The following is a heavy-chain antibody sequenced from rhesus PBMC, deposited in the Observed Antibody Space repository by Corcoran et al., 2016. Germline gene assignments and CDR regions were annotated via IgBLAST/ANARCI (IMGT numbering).Heavy chain of an antibody. Sequence: QVQLQESGPGLVKPSETLSLTCAVSGGSISSNYWSWIRQAPGKGLEWIGRIYGSGGSTDANPSLKSRVTISTDTSKNQFSLKLSSVTAADTAVYYCAREKPVRRIAAAGRPFDYWGQGVLVTVSS. CDR2: IYGSGGST. V-gene: IGHV4-160*01. CDR3: AREKPVRRIAAAGRPFDY. J-gene: IGHJ4*01. CDR1: GGSISSNY. D-gene: IGHD6S26*01.